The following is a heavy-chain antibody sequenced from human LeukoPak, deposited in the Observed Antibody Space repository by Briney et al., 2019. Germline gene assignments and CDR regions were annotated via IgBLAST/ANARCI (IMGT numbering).Heavy chain of an antibody. Sequence: GSLRLSCAASGFTFSNSAMSWVRQFPGKGLEWVSSISSSSSYIYYADSVKGRFTISRDNAKNSLYLQMNSLRAEDTAVYYCAREGPAKLRFLEWRRSYYMDVWGKGTTVTVSS. V-gene: IGHV3-21*01. CDR1: GFTFSNSA. D-gene: IGHD3-3*01. J-gene: IGHJ6*03. CDR3: AREGPAKLRFLEWRRSYYMDV. CDR2: ISSSSSYI.